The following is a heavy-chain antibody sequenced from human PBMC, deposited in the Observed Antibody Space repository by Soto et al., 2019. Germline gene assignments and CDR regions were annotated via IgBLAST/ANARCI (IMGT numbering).Heavy chain of an antibody. V-gene: IGHV1-2*04. J-gene: IGHJ4*02. CDR3: ARGSGYNWNYWGPVKANGYYFDY. D-gene: IGHD1-7*01. CDR1: GYTFTGYY. Sequence: ASVKVSCKASGYTFTGYYMHWVRQAPGQGLEWMGWINPNSGGTNYEQRFQGWVTMTKDTYIITAYLDLSRLRSDDTAVYYWARGSGYNWNYWGPVKANGYYFDYWGQGTLVTVSS. CDR2: INPNSGGT.